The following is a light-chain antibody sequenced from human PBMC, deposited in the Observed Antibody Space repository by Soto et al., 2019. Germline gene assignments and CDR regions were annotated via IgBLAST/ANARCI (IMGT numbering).Light chain of an antibody. CDR1: SSDIGAYKF. V-gene: IGLV2-8*01. CDR3: SLYAGTNSVV. J-gene: IGLJ2*01. CDR2: EVS. Sequence: QSALTQPPSASGSPGQSVAISCTGTSSDIGAYKFVSWYRQHPGKAPKLIIYEVSIRPSGVPDRFSGSKSGNTASLTVSGLLAEDEADYYCSLYAGTNSVVFGGGTKVTVL.